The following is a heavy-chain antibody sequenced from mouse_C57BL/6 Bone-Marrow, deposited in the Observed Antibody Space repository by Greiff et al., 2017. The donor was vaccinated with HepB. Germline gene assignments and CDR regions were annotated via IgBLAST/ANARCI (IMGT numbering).Heavy chain of an antibody. Sequence: VQLQQSGPELVKPGASGKISCKASGYAFSSSWMNWVKQRPGKGLEWIGRIYPGDGDTNYNGKFKGKATLTADKSSSTAYMQLSSLTSEDSAVYFCAPDSSGYGFAYWGQGTLVTVSA. V-gene: IGHV1-82*01. CDR1: GYAFSSSW. CDR3: APDSSGYGFAY. D-gene: IGHD3-2*02. J-gene: IGHJ3*01. CDR2: IYPGDGDT.